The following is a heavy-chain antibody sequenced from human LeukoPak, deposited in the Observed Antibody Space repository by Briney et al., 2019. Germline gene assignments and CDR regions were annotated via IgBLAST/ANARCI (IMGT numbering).Heavy chain of an antibody. J-gene: IGHJ3*01. V-gene: IGHV3-23*01. Sequence: GGSLRLSCAASGVTFSSSAMTWVRQAPGKGLEWVSAISSSGDPYYSDSVKGRFTISRDNPKDTLYLQMNSLRAEDTALYYCARLKDIAVAGIGSHDFWGQGTMVTVSS. CDR3: ARLKDIAVAGIGSHDF. CDR2: ISSSGDP. D-gene: IGHD2-2*01. CDR1: GVTFSSSA.